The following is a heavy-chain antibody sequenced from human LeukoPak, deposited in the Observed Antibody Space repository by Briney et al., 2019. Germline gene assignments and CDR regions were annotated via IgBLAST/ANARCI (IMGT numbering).Heavy chain of an antibody. Sequence: SETLSLTCTVSGGSISTYYRNWIRQSPGKGLEWIGYMYYSGSTNYNPSLKSRVTISVDTSKNESSLKLSSVTAADTAVYYCARTPATTWTNHFDYWGQGTLVTVSS. D-gene: IGHD4-17*01. CDR3: ARTPATTWTNHFDY. V-gene: IGHV4-59*01. J-gene: IGHJ4*02. CDR2: MYYSGST. CDR1: GGSISTYY.